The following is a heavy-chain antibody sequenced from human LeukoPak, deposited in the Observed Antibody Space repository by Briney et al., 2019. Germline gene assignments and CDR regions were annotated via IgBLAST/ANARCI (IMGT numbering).Heavy chain of an antibody. J-gene: IGHJ4*02. CDR3: ARAYEERWLQSPYFDY. D-gene: IGHD5-24*01. V-gene: IGHV3-30*19. Sequence: GGSLRLSCAASGFTFSSYGMHWVRQAPGKGLEWVAVISYDGSNKYYADSVKGRFTISRDNSKNTLYLQMNSLRAEDTAVYYCARAYEERWLQSPYFDYWGQGTLVTVSS. CDR2: ISYDGSNK. CDR1: GFTFSSYG.